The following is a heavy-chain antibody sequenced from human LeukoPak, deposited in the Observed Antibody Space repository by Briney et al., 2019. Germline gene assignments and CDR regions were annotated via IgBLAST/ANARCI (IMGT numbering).Heavy chain of an antibody. D-gene: IGHD3-3*01. CDR3: ARVRRFLNGGVAGIDY. CDR1: GFSFSTYT. CDR2: ISSSSNYI. J-gene: IGHJ4*02. Sequence: SGGSLRLSCVASGFSFSTYTMNWVRQAPGKGLEWVSSISSSSNYIYSADSMEGRFTISRDNAKNSLYLQMNSLRAEDTAVYYCARVRRFLNGGVAGIDYWGQGSLVTVSS. V-gene: IGHV3-21*01.